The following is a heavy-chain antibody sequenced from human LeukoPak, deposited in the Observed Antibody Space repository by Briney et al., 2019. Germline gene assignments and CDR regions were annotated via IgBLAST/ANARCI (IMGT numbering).Heavy chain of an antibody. J-gene: IGHJ4*02. CDR1: GFNFNTYT. D-gene: IGHD3-22*01. V-gene: IGHV3-48*04. Sequence: GGSLRLSCAASGFNFNTYTMNWVRQAPGKGLEWVSYISSSSSTIYYADSVKGRFTISRDNAKNSLYLQMNSLRAEDTAVYYCASVHKYYYDSSGYYNDYWGQGTLVTVSS. CDR3: ASVHKYYYDSSGYYNDY. CDR2: ISSSSSTI.